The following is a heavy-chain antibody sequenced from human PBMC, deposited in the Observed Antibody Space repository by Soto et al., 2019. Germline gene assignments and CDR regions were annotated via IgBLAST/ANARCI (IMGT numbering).Heavy chain of an antibody. V-gene: IGHV3-33*01. CDR2: IRLDGSNE. CDR1: GGIFHGYG. CDR3: ARDGIGGTVFRGYLDY. J-gene: IGHJ4*02. Sequence: QEQLVESGGGVVQPGTSLRLSCAVPGGIFHGYGMHWVRQAPGKGLEWVAIIRLDGSNEDYADSVKGRFTISRDNSKNTLYLQMNTLGAEDTAVYYCARDGIGGTVFRGYLDYWGRGTVVTVSS. D-gene: IGHD1-7*01.